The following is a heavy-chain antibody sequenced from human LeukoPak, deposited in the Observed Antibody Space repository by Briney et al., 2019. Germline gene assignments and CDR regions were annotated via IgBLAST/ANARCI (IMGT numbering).Heavy chain of an antibody. J-gene: IGHJ5*02. D-gene: IGHD3-10*01. V-gene: IGHV4-34*01. Sequence: PSETLSLTCAVYGGSFSGYYWSWIRQPPGKGLEWIGEINHSIITTYNPSLNSRVAIPVDTSKNQSSPKLSSVPAADTAVYYIARANLGWFVTWGQGTLVSVSS. CDR2: INHSIIT. CDR3: ARANLGWFVT. CDR1: GGSFSGYY.